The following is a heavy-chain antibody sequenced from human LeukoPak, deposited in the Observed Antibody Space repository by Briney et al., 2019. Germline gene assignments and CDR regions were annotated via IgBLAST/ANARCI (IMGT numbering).Heavy chain of an antibody. J-gene: IGHJ5*02. V-gene: IGHV3-33*01. CDR1: GFTFTSYG. CDR2: IWDDGNNK. CDR3: ARDNGEWRLNWFDH. Sequence: GGSLRLSCAASGFTFTSYGMHWVRQAPGKGLDWVALIWDDGNNKYYADSVKGRFTISRDNSKNSLYLQMNSLRAEDTAVYYCARDNGEWRLNWFDHWGQGTLVTVSS. D-gene: IGHD2-8*01.